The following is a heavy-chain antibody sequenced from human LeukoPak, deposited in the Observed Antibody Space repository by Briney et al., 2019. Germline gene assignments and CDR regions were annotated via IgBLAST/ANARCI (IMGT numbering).Heavy chain of an antibody. CDR3: ARDVDSYGMDV. J-gene: IGHJ6*02. CDR2: IIPILGIA. Sequence: SVKVSCKASGGTFSSYAISWVRQAPGQGLEWMGRIIPILGIANYAQKFQGRVTITADKSTSTAHMELSSLRSEDTAVYYCARDVDSYGMDVWGQGTTVTVSS. CDR1: GGTFSSYA. V-gene: IGHV1-69*04. D-gene: IGHD5-12*01.